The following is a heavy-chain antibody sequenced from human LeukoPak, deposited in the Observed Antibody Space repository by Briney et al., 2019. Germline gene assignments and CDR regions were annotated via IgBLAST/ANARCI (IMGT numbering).Heavy chain of an antibody. D-gene: IGHD2-21*02. J-gene: IGHJ4*02. V-gene: IGHV3-7*01. CDR2: INQDASEI. CDR1: GFTFSTYW. CDR3: ATDRDNSDWQKRFDS. Sequence: HPGGCLRLSCAASGFTFSTYWMNWYRQAPGKGLEWVGNINQDASEINYVDSVRGRFTISRDNAKNSLHLQMNSLRAEDTAVYYCATDRDNSDWQKRFDSWGQGTLVTVSS.